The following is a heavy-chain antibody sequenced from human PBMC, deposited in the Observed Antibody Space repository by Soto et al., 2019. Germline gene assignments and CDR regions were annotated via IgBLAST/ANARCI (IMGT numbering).Heavy chain of an antibody. Sequence: ASVKVSCKASGYTFTSYDINWVRQATGQGLEWMGWMNPNSGNTGYAQKFQGRVTMTRNTSISTAYMELSSLRSEDTAVYYCARGFYGSGSYYNSYYYYGMDVWGQGTTVTVSS. CDR2: MNPNSGNT. CDR3: ARGFYGSGSYYNSYYYYGMDV. J-gene: IGHJ6*02. D-gene: IGHD3-10*01. CDR1: GYTFTSYD. V-gene: IGHV1-8*01.